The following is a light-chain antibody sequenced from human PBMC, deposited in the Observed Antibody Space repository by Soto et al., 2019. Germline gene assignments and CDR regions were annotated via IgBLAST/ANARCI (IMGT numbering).Light chain of an antibody. CDR3: QHYNSYSEA. CDR1: QTISSW. J-gene: IGKJ1*01. CDR2: EAS. V-gene: IGKV1-5*03. Sequence: DIQMPQSPSTLSGSVGDRVTITCRASQTISSWLAWYQQKPGKAPKLLIYEASTLKSGVPSRFSGSGSGTEFTLTISSLQPDDFATYYCQHYNSYSEAFGQGTKVDI.